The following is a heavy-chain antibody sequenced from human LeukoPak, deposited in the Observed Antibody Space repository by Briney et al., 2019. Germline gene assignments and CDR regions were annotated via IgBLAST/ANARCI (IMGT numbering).Heavy chain of an antibody. CDR3: ARVTWTTPFDY. CDR2: ISHTGNT. D-gene: IGHD2-21*02. J-gene: IGHJ4*02. CDR1: GGSISSSNW. Sequence: SETLSLTCAVSGGSISSSNWWSWVRQTPGKGLEWIGEISHTGNTNYNPSLESRANKSVDHSKSQFSPEVTSVTAADTAVYCCARVTWTTPFDYWGQGTLVTV. V-gene: IGHV4-4*01.